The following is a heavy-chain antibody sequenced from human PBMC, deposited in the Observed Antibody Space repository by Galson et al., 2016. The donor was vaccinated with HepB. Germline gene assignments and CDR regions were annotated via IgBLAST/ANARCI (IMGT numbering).Heavy chain of an antibody. CDR1: GFTVSNNY. J-gene: IGHJ4*02. V-gene: IGHV3-66*01. D-gene: IGHD1-1*01. CDR2: IYNGGST. Sequence: SLRLSCAASGFTVSNNYMRWVRQAPGKGLEWVSLIYNGGSTYYADSVKGRFTISRDSSKNTLYLQMNSLRAEDTAVYFCARAYQYTLDYWGQGTLVTVSS. CDR3: ARAYQYTLDY.